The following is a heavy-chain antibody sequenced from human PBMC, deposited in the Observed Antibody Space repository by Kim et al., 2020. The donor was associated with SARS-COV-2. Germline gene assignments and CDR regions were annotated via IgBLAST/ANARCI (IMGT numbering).Heavy chain of an antibody. CDR1: GFTFSSYS. Sequence: GGSLRLSCAASGFTFSSYSMNWVRQAPGKGLEWVSYISSSSSTIYYADSVKGRFTISRDNAKNSLYLQMNSLRDEDTAVYYCARDGCSSTSCYAGRRYFDYWGQGTLVTVSS. D-gene: IGHD2-2*01. V-gene: IGHV3-48*02. J-gene: IGHJ4*02. CDR3: ARDGCSSTSCYAGRRYFDY. CDR2: ISSSSSTI.